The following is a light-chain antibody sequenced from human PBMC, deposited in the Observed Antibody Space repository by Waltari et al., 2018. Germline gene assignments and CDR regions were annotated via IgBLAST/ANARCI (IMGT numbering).Light chain of an antibody. CDR1: QSISTY. J-gene: IGKJ3*01. Sequence: DIQMTQSPSSLSASVGDRVTITCRASQSISTYVNWYRQKPGKVPKVLIYAASSLQSGVPSRFSGSGSGTDFTLTISSLQPEDFATYYCQQSYSTPFTFGPGTKVDIK. CDR2: AAS. CDR3: QQSYSTPFT. V-gene: IGKV1-39*01.